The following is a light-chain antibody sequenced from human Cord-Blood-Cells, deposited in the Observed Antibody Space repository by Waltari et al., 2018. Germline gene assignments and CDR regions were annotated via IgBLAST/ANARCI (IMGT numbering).Light chain of an antibody. V-gene: IGKV1-39*01. CDR2: AAS. Sequence: DIQMTQSPSSLSASVGDRVTITCRASQSIRSYLNWYQQKPGKAPKLLIYAASSLQSVVPSRFSDSGSGTEFSLTISSLQPEDFATYYCQQSDSTPGTFGQGTKVEIK. CDR1: QSIRSY. CDR3: QQSDSTPGT. J-gene: IGKJ1*01.